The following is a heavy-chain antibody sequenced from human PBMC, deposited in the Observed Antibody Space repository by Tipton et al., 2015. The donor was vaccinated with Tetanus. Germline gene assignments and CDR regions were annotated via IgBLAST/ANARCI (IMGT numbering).Heavy chain of an antibody. CDR1: GYNFATFW. CDR2: IFPGGSGSGV. J-gene: IGHJ4*02. CDR3: ARHTSGSYHAPFDY. V-gene: IGHV5-51*01. Sequence: QLVQSGAEVKKPGESLNISCKASGYNFATFWIGWVRQKPGKGLEWMGIIFPGGSGSGVRYSPTFEGQVTISADKSTTTAYLQWSSLKASDSAMYYCARHTSGSYHAPFDYWGQGTLVTVSS. D-gene: IGHD1-26*01.